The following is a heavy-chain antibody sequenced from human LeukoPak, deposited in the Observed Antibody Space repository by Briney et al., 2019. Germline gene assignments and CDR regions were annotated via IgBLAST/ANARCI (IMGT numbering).Heavy chain of an antibody. CDR3: ARLGEFVYGIVY. V-gene: IGHV1-2*02. CDR1: VYTFTVYY. CDR2: INPNSGGT. Sequence: ASVKVSCKASVYTFTVYYMHWVRQAPGQGLEWMGWINPNSGGTNDAQKFQGRVTMTRDTSISTAYMELSRLRSDDTAVYYCARLGEFVYGIVYWGQGTLVTVSS. D-gene: IGHD3-16*01. J-gene: IGHJ4*02.